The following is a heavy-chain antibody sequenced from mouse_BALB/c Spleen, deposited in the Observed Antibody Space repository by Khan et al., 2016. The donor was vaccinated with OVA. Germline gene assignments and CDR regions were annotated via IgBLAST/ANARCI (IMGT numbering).Heavy chain of an antibody. CDR1: GFSLTSYG. D-gene: IGHD2-4*01. V-gene: IGHV2-2*02. Sequence: QVQLKESGPGLVQPSQSLSITCTVSGFSLTSYGIHWVRQSPGKGLEWLGVIWSGGSTDYDAAFISRLSISKDNSKSQVFFKMNSLQGNDTAIYYCARTYDYDEGLVYWGQGTLVTVSA. CDR2: IWSGGST. CDR3: ARTYDYDEGLVY. J-gene: IGHJ3*01.